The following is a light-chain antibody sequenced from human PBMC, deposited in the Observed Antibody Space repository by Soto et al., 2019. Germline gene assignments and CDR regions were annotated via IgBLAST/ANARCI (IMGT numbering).Light chain of an antibody. CDR1: QSVSSSY. CDR2: GAS. Sequence: EIVLTQSPGTLSLSPGERATLSCRASQSVSSSYLAWYQQKPGQAPRLLTYGASGRATGIPDRFSGSGSGTDFTLTISRLEPEDFAVYYCQQYPGYTFGQGTKLEIK. CDR3: QQYPGYT. V-gene: IGKV3-20*01. J-gene: IGKJ2*01.